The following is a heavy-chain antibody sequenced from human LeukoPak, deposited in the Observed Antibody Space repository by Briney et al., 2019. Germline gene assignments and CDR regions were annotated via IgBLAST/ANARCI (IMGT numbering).Heavy chain of an antibody. CDR3: ARDYGGYSRYFEL. D-gene: IGHD4-23*01. J-gene: IGHJ2*01. Sequence: SGTLSLTCTVSGGSMSSYYWNWIRQPPGKGLEWIGNIYHSGSSNYNPSLKSRVTISEDTSKNQFSLKLNSVTAADTAVYYCARDYGGYSRYFELWGRGTLVTVSS. CDR2: IYHSGSS. CDR1: GGSMSSYY. V-gene: IGHV4-59*01.